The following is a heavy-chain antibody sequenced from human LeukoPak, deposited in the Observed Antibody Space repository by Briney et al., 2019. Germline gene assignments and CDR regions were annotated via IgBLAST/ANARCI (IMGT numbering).Heavy chain of an antibody. V-gene: IGHV4-59*01. CDR1: GGSISSYY. D-gene: IGHD6-13*01. J-gene: IGHJ5*02. CDR2: IYYSGIT. Sequence: SETLSLTCIVSGGSISSYYWSWIRQPPGKGLEWIGYIYYSGITNYNPSLKSRVTISVDTSKNQFSLKLSSVTAADTAVYYCAREAVIAAAGTGGLNWFDPWGQGTLVTVSS. CDR3: AREAVIAAAGTGGLNWFDP.